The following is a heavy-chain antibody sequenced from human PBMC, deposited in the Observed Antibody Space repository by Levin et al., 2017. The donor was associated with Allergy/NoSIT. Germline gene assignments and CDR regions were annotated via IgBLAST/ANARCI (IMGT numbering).Heavy chain of an antibody. CDR2: INPNSGGT. D-gene: IGHD3-9*01. J-gene: IGHJ4*02. V-gene: IGHV1-2*02. Sequence: GASVKVSCKASGYTFTGYYMHWVRQAPGQGLEWMGWINPNSGGTNYAQKFQGRVTMTRDTSISTAYMELSRLRSDDTAVYYCARVPASLRYFDWGMRYYFDYWGQGTLVTVSS. CDR1: GYTFTGYY. CDR3: ARVPASLRYFDWGMRYYFDY.